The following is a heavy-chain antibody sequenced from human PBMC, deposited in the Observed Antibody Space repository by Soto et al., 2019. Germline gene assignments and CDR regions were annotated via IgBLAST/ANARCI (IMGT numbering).Heavy chain of an antibody. CDR2: ISAYNGNT. Sequence: QVQLVQSGAEVKKPGASVKVSCKASGYTFTSYGISWVRQAPGQGLEWMGWISAYNGNTNYAQKLQGRVTMTTDTSTRTAYMELRSLRSDDTAVYYCARSEYYYDSSGYPPDGMDVWGQGTTVTVSS. CDR1: GYTFTSYG. V-gene: IGHV1-18*01. D-gene: IGHD3-22*01. CDR3: ARSEYYYDSSGYPPDGMDV. J-gene: IGHJ6*02.